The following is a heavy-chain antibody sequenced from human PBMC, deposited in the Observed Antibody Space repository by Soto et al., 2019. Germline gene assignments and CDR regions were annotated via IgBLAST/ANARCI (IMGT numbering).Heavy chain of an antibody. CDR2: INHSGST. CDR1: GGSFSGYH. V-gene: IGHV4-34*01. CDR3: ARDGALTAVAGLDY. Sequence: TLSLTCAVYGGSFSGYHWSWIRQPPGKGLEWIGEINHSGSTNYNPSLKSRVTISVDTSKNQFSLKLSSVTAADTAVYYCARDGALTAVAGLDYWGQGTLVTVSS. J-gene: IGHJ4*02. D-gene: IGHD6-19*01.